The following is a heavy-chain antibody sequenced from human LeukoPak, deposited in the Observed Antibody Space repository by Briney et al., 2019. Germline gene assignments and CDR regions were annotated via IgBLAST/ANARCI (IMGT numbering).Heavy chain of an antibody. Sequence: ASVKVSCKASGGTFSSYAISWVRQAPGQGLEWMGGIIPIFGTANYAQKFQGRVTITTDESTSTAYMELSSLRSEDTAVYYCARAGMAAVEIDWFDPWGQGTLVTVSS. CDR1: GGTFSSYA. V-gene: IGHV1-69*05. CDR2: IIPIFGTA. J-gene: IGHJ5*02. CDR3: ARAGMAAVEIDWFDP. D-gene: IGHD6-13*01.